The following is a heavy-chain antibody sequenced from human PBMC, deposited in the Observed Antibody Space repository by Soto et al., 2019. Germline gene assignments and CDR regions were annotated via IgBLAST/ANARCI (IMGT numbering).Heavy chain of an antibody. J-gene: IGHJ5*02. D-gene: IGHD3-9*01. Sequence: ASVKVSCKAFGYTFTHYGISWVRQAPGQGLEWMGWISAYDGNTNYAQKLQGRVTMTTDKFTDTAYMELRSLRSDDTAVYYCARDSNYDILTGYYTNWFDPWG. CDR2: ISAYDGNT. V-gene: IGHV1-18*01. CDR3: ARDSNYDILTGYYTNWFDP. CDR1: GYTFTHYG.